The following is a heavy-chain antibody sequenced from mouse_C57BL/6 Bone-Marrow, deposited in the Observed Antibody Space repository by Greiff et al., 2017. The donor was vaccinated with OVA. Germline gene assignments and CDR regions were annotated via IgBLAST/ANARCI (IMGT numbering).Heavy chain of an antibody. Sequence: EVHLVESGGGLVQSGRSLRLSCATSGFTFSDFYMEWVRQAPGKGLEWIAASRNKANDYTTEYSASVKGRFIVSRDTSQSILYLQMNALRAEDTAIYYCARDVDEDYAMDYWGQGTSVTVSS. CDR3: ARDVDEDYAMDY. J-gene: IGHJ4*01. V-gene: IGHV7-1*01. CDR2: SRNKANDYTT. CDR1: GFTFSDFY.